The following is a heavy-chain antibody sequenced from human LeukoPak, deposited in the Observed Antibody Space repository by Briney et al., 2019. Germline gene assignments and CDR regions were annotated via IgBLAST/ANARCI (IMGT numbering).Heavy chain of an antibody. V-gene: IGHV4-59*01. D-gene: IGHD3-10*01. J-gene: IGHJ3*02. CDR3: ARDGSDAFDI. CDR1: GGSISSYY. Sequence: SETLSFTCTVSGGSISSYYWSWIRQPPGKGLEWIGYIYYSGSTNYNPSLKSRVTISVDTSKNQFSLKLSSVTAADTAVYYCARDGSDAFDIWGQGTMVTVSS. CDR2: IYYSGST.